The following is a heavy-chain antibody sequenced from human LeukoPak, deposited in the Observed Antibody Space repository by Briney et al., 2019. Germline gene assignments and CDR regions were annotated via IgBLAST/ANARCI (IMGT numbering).Heavy chain of an antibody. CDR3: ARARQIQLWSDFDY. J-gene: IGHJ4*02. D-gene: IGHD5-18*01. Sequence: KAGGSLRLSCAASGFTFSSYSMNWVRQAPGKGLEWVSSISSSSSYIYYADPVKGRFTISRDNAKNSLYLQMNSLRAEDTAVYYCARARQIQLWSDFDYWGQGTLVTVSS. CDR2: ISSSSSYI. V-gene: IGHV3-21*01. CDR1: GFTFSSYS.